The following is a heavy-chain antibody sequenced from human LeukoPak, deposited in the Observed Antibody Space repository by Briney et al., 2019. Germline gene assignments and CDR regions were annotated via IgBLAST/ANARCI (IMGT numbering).Heavy chain of an antibody. CDR1: GYTFTGYY. CDR3: AREGDIVVVPAAMSGMDV. J-gene: IGHJ6*02. Sequence: GASVKVSCKASGYTFTGYYMHWVRQAPGQGLEWMGWINPNSGGTNYAQKFQGWVTMTRDTSISTAYMELSRLRSDDTAVYYCAREGDIVVVPAAMSGMDVWGQGTTVTVSS. CDR2: INPNSGGT. D-gene: IGHD2-2*01. V-gene: IGHV1-2*04.